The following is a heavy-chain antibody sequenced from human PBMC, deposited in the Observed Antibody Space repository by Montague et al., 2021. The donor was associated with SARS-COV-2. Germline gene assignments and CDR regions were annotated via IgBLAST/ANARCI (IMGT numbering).Heavy chain of an antibody. D-gene: IGHD3-22*01. CDR3: AKQARITMIVGVYPDGIDY. V-gene: IGHV3-23*03. CDR1: GFTFSSYA. J-gene: IGHJ4*02. CDR2: IYSGGSSI. Sequence: SLRLSCAASGFTFSSYAMSWVRQAPGKGLEWVSVIYSGGSSIYYADSVKGRFTISRDNSKNTLYLQMNSLRAEDTAVYYCAKQARITMIVGVYPDGIDYWGQGTLVTVSS.